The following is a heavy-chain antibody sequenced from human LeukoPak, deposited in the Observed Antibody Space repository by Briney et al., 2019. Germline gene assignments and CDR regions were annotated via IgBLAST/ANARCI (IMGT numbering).Heavy chain of an antibody. V-gene: IGHV3-11*03. Sequence: GGSLRLSCEVSGFTFSDHYMSWIRQAPGKRLEWVSYISSGSTYTNYADSVEGRFTISRDNAKNSLYLQMNSLRAEDTAVYYCATPGQWPVYFDYWGPGIQVTVSS. CDR3: ATPGQWPVYFDY. D-gene: IGHD6-19*01. CDR1: GFTFSDHY. J-gene: IGHJ4*02. CDR2: ISSGSTYT.